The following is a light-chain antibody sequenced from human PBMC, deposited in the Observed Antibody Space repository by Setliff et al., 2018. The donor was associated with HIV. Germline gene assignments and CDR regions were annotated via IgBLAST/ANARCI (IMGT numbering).Light chain of an antibody. CDR1: SSDFGAYDY. Sequence: ALAQPRSVSGSPGQSVTISCTGTSSDFGAYDYVSWYQQYPGKAPRLIIYDVTQRPSGVPDRFSGSKSGNTASLTISGLQADDEADYYCCSNAARPTFYVFGTGTKVTVL. CDR3: CSNAARPTFYV. J-gene: IGLJ1*01. CDR2: DVT. V-gene: IGLV2-11*01.